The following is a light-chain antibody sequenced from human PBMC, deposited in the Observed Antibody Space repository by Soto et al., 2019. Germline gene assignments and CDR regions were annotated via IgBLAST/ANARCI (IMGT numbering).Light chain of an antibody. Sequence: QSALTQPASVSGSPGQSITFSCTGTGGDVGFYKYVSWYQHHPGKAPQLLIYDVTNRPSGVSDRFSGSKSGNTASLTISGLQAEDEANYYCSSCTSNTAVFGGGTKLTVL. V-gene: IGLV2-14*03. CDR1: GGDVGFYKY. CDR2: DVT. J-gene: IGLJ3*02. CDR3: SSCTSNTAV.